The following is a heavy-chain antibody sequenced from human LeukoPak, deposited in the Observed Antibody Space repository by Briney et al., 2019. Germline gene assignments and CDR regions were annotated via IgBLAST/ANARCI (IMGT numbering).Heavy chain of an antibody. D-gene: IGHD3-3*01. CDR3: ASRVIRFLENPEYYYYGMDV. CDR1: GFTFSSYA. J-gene: IGHJ6*01. CDR2: ISYDGSNE. V-gene: IGHV3-30-3*01. Sequence: GGSLRLSCAASGFTFSSYAMHWVRQAPGTGLEWVAVISYDGSNENYADFVKGRFTISRDNSKNTLYLQMNSLKPEDTAVYYCASRVIRFLENPEYYYYGMDVWGQGTTVTVSS.